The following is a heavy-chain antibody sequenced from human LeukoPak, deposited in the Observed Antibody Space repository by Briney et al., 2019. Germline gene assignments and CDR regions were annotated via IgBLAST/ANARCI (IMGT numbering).Heavy chain of an antibody. CDR3: ARIKLRFLEWLSRRKSRGSGWFDP. CDR1: GGTFSSYA. V-gene: IGHV1-69*06. D-gene: IGHD3-3*01. CDR2: IIPIFGTA. J-gene: IGHJ5*02. Sequence: ASVKVSCKASGGTFSSYAISWVRQAPGQGLEWMGGIIPIFGTANYAQKFQGRVTITADKSTSTAYMELSSLRSEDTAVYYCARIKLRFLEWLSRRKSRGSGWFDPWGQGTLVTVSS.